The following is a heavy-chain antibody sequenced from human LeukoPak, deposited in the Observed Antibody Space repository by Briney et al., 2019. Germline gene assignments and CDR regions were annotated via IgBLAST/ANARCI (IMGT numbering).Heavy chain of an antibody. CDR1: GFNFNNYG. D-gene: IGHD4-17*01. CDR3: AKDASDFGDSYFDH. J-gene: IGHJ4*02. V-gene: IGHV3-33*06. Sequence: GGSLRLSCEASGFNFNNYGMHWVRQAPDKGLEWVAALWFDGSHEYYADSVKGRFTISRDNFKNTLFMEMNALTAGDTAIYYCAKDASDFGDSYFDHWGQGTPVTVSS. CDR2: LWFDGSHE.